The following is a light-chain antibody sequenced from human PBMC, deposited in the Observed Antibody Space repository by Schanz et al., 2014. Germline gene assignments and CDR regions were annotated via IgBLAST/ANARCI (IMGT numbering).Light chain of an antibody. CDR2: DAS. Sequence: EIVLTQSPATLSLSPGERATLSCRASQSVSTYLAWYQQKPGQAPRLLIYDASNRATGIPARFSGSGSGTEFTLTISRLEPEDFAVYYCQHYSSSPLTFGGGTRVEMK. V-gene: IGKV3-20*01. CDR3: QHYSSSPLT. CDR1: QSVSTY. J-gene: IGKJ4*01.